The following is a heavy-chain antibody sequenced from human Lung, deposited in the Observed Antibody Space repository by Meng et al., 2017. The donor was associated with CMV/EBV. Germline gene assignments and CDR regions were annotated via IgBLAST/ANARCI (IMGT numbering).Heavy chain of an antibody. J-gene: IGHJ4*02. V-gene: IGHV4-4*07. CDR2: IYTSGTT. D-gene: IGHD6-19*01. CDR3: ARAEADTGNFDY. CDR1: GGSIISYD. Sequence: GRLQGSGPGLVKPSETLSLTCTVPGGSIISYDWSWIRQSAGKGLEWIGRIYTSGTTIYNPSLKSRLTLSLDTSKNQFSLKLNSVTAADTAVYYCARAEADTGNFDYWGQGTLVTVSS.